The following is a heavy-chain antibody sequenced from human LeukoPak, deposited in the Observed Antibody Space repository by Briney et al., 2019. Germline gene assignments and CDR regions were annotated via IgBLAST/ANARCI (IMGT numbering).Heavy chain of an antibody. CDR2: VFYSGST. V-gene: IGHV4-59*12. D-gene: IGHD4-17*01. CDR1: GGSISNYY. Sequence: SETLSLTCTVSGGSISNYYWSWIRQPPGKGLEWIGYVFYSGSTNYNPSLKSRVTISVDTSKNQFSLKLSSVTAADTAVYYCARGGIADYGDPKGYFDYWGQGTLVTVSS. J-gene: IGHJ4*02. CDR3: ARGGIADYGDPKGYFDY.